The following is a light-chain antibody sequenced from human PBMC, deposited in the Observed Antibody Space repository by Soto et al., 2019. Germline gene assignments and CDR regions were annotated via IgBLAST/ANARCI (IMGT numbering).Light chain of an antibody. Sequence: EIVLTQSPGTLSLSPGERATLSCRASQSISSNSLAWYQQKPGQPPRLLIYGASSRATGIPDRFSGIGSGTDFTLPISRLEPEDVAVYYCQQYDSSPLTFGGGTKVEIK. CDR3: QQYDSSPLT. J-gene: IGKJ4*01. CDR2: GAS. CDR1: QSISSNS. V-gene: IGKV3-20*01.